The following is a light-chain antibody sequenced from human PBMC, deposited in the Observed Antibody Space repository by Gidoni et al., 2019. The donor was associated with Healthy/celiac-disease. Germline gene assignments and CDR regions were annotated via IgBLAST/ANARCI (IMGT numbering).Light chain of an antibody. CDR3: QQRSNWPIT. Sequence: EIVLPQSPATLSLSPGERATLSCRASQSVSSYLAWYQQKPGQAPRLLIYDASNRATGIPARFSGSGSGTDFTLTISSLEPEDFAVYYCQQRSNWPITFXQXTRLXIK. J-gene: IGKJ5*01. V-gene: IGKV3-11*01. CDR1: QSVSSY. CDR2: DAS.